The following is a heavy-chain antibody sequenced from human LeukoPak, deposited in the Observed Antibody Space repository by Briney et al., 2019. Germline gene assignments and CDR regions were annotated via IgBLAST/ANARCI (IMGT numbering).Heavy chain of an antibody. CDR3: ARLYSGNDAYYFDY. CDR2: ISSNGGST. Sequence: GGSLRLSCAASGFTFSSYAMHWVRQAPGKGLEYVSAISSNGGSTYYANSVKGRFTISRYNSKYTLYLQMGSLRAKDMAVYYCARLYSGNDAYYFDYWGQGTLVTVSS. D-gene: IGHD5-12*01. V-gene: IGHV3-64*01. CDR1: GFTFSSYA. J-gene: IGHJ4*02.